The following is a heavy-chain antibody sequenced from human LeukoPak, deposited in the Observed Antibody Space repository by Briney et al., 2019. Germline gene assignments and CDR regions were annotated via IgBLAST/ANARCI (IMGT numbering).Heavy chain of an antibody. CDR2: INPNSGGT. CDR1: GGTFSSYA. CDR3: ARGGRDILTGYRFDY. V-gene: IGHV1-2*02. Sequence: ASVKVSCKASGGTFSSYAISWVRQAPGQGLEWMGWINPNSGGTNYAQKFQGRVTMTRDTSISTAYMELSRLRSDDTAVYYCARGGRDILTGYRFDYWGQGTLVTVSS. J-gene: IGHJ4*02. D-gene: IGHD3-9*01.